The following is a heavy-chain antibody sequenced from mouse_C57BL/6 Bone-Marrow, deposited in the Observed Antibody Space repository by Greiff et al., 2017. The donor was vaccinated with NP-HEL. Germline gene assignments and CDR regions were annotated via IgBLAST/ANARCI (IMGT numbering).Heavy chain of an antibody. J-gene: IGHJ1*03. Sequence: EVKVEESGGDLVKPGGSLKLSCAASGFTFSSYGMSWVRQTPDKRLEWVATISSGGSYTYYPDSVKGRFTISRDNATNTLYLQMSSLTSEDTAVGSCERQRLLRAVALALGDWGTVTTVTVSS. D-gene: IGHD1-1*01. CDR3: ERQRLLRAVALALGD. V-gene: IGHV5-6*02. CDR2: ISSGGSYT. CDR1: GFTFSSYG.